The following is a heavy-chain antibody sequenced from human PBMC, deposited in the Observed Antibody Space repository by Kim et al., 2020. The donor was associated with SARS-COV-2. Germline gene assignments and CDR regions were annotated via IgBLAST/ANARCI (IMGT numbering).Heavy chain of an antibody. CDR1: GGSISSYY. CDR3: ARATQTYYYYYYMDV. V-gene: IGHV4-59*01. Sequence: SETLSLTCTVSGGSISSYYWSWIRQPPGKGLEWIGYIYYSGSTNYNPSLKSRVTISVDTSKNQFSLKLSSVTAADTAVYYCARATQTYYYYYYMDVWGKG. CDR2: IYYSGST. J-gene: IGHJ6*03.